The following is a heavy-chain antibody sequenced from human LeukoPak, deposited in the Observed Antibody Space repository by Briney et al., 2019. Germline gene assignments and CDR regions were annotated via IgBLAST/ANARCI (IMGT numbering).Heavy chain of an antibody. CDR1: GYTVTGYY. J-gene: IGHJ4*02. D-gene: IGHD3-3*01. V-gene: IGHV1-2*02. CDR2: INPNSGGT. Sequence: ASVKVSCKASGYTVTGYYMHWVRQAPGQGLEWMGWINPNSGGTNYAQKFQGRVTMTRDTSISTAYMELSRLRSDDTAVYYCARDKTIFGVVILNDWGQGTLVTVSS. CDR3: ARDKTIFGVVILND.